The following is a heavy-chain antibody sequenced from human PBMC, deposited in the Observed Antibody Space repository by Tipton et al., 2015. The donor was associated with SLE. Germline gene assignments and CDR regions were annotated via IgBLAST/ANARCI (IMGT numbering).Heavy chain of an antibody. CDR1: GGSISSYY. CDR2: IYYSGST. CDR3: ARQDSGNYYPFDY. J-gene: IGHJ4*02. Sequence: TLSLTCTVSGGSISSYYWSWIRQPPGKGLEWIGYIYYSGSTNYNPSLKSRVTISVDTPKNQFSLKLTSVTAADTAVYYCARQDSGNYYPFDYWGQGTLVTVSS. D-gene: IGHD1-26*01. V-gene: IGHV4-59*08.